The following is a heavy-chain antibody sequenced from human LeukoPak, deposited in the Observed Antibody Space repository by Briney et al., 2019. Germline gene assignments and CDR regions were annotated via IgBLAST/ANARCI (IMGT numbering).Heavy chain of an antibody. D-gene: IGHD6-6*01. J-gene: IGHJ5*02. CDR2: IYYSGGT. CDR1: GGSISSRY. CDR3: ARWQYTISSGWFDP. Sequence: PSETLSLTCTLSGGSISSRYRSWIRQPPGKGLEWIGSIYYSGGTNYNPSPQGRVSISVDTSKIQFSLKLSSVTAADTAVYYCARWQYTISSGWFDPWGQGTLVTVSS. V-gene: IGHV4-59*08.